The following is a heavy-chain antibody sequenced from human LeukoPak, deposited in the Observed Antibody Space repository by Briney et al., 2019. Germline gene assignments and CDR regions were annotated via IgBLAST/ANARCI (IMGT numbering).Heavy chain of an antibody. Sequence: GGSLRLSCAASGFTFTSYSMNWVRQAPGKGLEWVSTISFSGGSTYYVDSVKGRFTLSRDNSKNTLYLQMNRLRGDDTAVYYCARLGSSAAGTNYFDYWGQGTLVTVSS. CDR2: ISFSGGST. J-gene: IGHJ4*02. V-gene: IGHV3-23*01. CDR3: ARLGSSAAGTNYFDY. CDR1: GFTFTSYS. D-gene: IGHD6-13*01.